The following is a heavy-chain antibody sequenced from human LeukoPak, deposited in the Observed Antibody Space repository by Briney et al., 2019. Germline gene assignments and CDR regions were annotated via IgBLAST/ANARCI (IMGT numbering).Heavy chain of an antibody. Sequence: GGSLRLSCAASGYTFNDNWMSWVRQGPGKGLERVANIKPDGGDKYYVDSVKGRFTISRDNSRNSLYLQMNSLRTEDTALYYCAKERIGGSLDYWGQGTLLTVSS. J-gene: IGHJ4*02. D-gene: IGHD3-10*01. CDR2: IKPDGGDK. CDR3: AKERIGGSLDY. CDR1: GYTFNDNW. V-gene: IGHV3-7*03.